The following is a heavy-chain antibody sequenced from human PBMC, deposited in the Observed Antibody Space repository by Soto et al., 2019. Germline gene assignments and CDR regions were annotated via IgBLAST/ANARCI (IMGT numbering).Heavy chain of an antibody. Sequence: VQLVESGGGVVQPGRSLRLSCAASGFTFSDYAMHWVRQAPGKGLEWVAVVSHDGRNTHYADSVKGRFTISRDSFKNTVPLEMTSLRAEDTAVYYCAKGGRQWLVTSDFNYWGQGALVTVSS. CDR3: AKGGRQWLVTSDFNY. CDR2: VSHDGRNT. V-gene: IGHV3-30*18. CDR1: GFTFSDYA. J-gene: IGHJ4*02. D-gene: IGHD6-19*01.